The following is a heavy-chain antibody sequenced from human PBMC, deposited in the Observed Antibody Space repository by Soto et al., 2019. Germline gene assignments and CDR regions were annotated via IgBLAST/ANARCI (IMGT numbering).Heavy chain of an antibody. J-gene: IGHJ5*02. CDR2: IYYSGST. D-gene: IGHD5-12*01. CDR3: ARVGGTYSGYDPNWFDP. V-gene: IGHV4-31*03. CDR1: GGSISSGGYY. Sequence: PSETLSLTCTVSGGSISSGGYYWSGIRKHPGKGLEWIGYIYYSGSTYYNPSLKSRVTISVDTSKNQFSLKLSSVTAADTAVYYCARVGGTYSGYDPNWFDPWGQGTLVTVSS.